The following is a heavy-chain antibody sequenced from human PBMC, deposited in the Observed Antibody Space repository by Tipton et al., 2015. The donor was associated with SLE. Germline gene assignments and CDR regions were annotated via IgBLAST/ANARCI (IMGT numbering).Heavy chain of an antibody. CDR3: ARETEDTGWIHSRDYIYYYYYVDV. J-gene: IGHJ6*03. CDR1: GGSISSSNYY. V-gene: IGHV4-39*07. D-gene: IGHD6-19*01. CDR2: IYYSGST. Sequence: TLSLTCTVSGGSISSSNYYWGWIRKPPGKGLEWIGSIYYSGSTYYNPSLKSRVSISVDTSKNQFFLELSSVTAADTAVYYCARETEDTGWIHSRDYIYYYYYVDVWGQGTTVTVSS.